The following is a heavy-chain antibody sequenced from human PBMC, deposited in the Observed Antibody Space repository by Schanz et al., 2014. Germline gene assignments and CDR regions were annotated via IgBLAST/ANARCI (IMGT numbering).Heavy chain of an antibody. V-gene: IGHV3-21*01. CDR1: GFTFSSYA. Sequence: VQLVESGGGLVKPGGSLRLSCAASGFTFSSYAMHWVRQAPGKGLEWVSSISTSSTYIDYADSVKGRFTISRDNAKNSLYLQMNSLRAEDTAVYYCARVVGATAGTYWGQGTLVTVSS. CDR3: ARVVGATAGTY. J-gene: IGHJ4*02. CDR2: ISTSSTYI. D-gene: IGHD6-13*01.